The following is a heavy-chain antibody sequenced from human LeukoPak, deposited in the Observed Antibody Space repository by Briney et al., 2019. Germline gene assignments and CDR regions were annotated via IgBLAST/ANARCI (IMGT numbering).Heavy chain of an antibody. D-gene: IGHD7-27*01. CDR2: IYYSGST. V-gene: IGHV4-30-4*08. Sequence: PSETLSLTCTVSGGSISSGDYYWSWIRQPPGKGLEWIGYIYYSGSTYYNPSLKSRVTISVDTSKNQFSLKLSSVTAADTAVYYCARTWGMDAFDIWGQGTMVTVSS. J-gene: IGHJ3*02. CDR3: ARTWGMDAFDI. CDR1: GGSISSGDYY.